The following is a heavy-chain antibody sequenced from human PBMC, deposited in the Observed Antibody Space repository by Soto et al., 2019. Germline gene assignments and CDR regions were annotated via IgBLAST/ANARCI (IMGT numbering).Heavy chain of an antibody. CDR3: ARDTPYSSGWEFDY. J-gene: IGHJ4*01. CDR1: GYTFTGYY. Sequence: VASVKVSCKASGYTFTGYYMHWVRQAPGQGLEWMGWINPNSGGTNYAQKFQGRVTMTRDTSISTAYMELSRLRSDDTAVYYCARDTPYSSGWEFDYWGHVTLVPVSS. D-gene: IGHD6-19*01. CDR2: INPNSGGT. V-gene: IGHV1-2*02.